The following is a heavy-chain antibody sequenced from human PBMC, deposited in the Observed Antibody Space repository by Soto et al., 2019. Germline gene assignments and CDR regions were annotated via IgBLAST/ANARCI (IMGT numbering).Heavy chain of an antibody. D-gene: IGHD3-10*01. J-gene: IGHJ6*02. Sequence: GESLKISCEGSGYSFTSYWIGWVRQMPGKGLEWMGIIYPGDSDTRYSPSFQGQVTISADKSISTAYLQWSSLKASDTAMYYCARQPHYYGSGSSYYYYGMDVWGQGTTVTVSS. CDR3: ARQPHYYGSGSSYYYYGMDV. V-gene: IGHV5-51*01. CDR1: GYSFTSYW. CDR2: IYPGDSDT.